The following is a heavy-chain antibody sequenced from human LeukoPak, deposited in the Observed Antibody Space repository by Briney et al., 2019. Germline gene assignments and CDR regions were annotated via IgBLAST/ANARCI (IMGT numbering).Heavy chain of an antibody. CDR3: AKRIQSAMAMGY. J-gene: IGHJ4*02. CDR2: ISGSGGST. CDR1: GFNLSDFA. V-gene: IGHV3-23*01. Sequence: GGTLRLSCAVSGFNLSDFAMSWVRQAPGKGLEWVSDISGSGGSTYYADSVKGRFTISRDNSKNTMYLQMNSLRAEDTAVYYCAKRIQSAMAMGYWGQGTLVTVSS. D-gene: IGHD5-18*01.